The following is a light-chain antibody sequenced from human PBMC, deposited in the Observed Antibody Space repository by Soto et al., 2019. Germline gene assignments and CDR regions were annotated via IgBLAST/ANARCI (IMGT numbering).Light chain of an antibody. Sequence: HSALTQPRSVSGSPGQSVTISCTGTSSDVGGYDYVSWYQQHPGKAPKLMIYDVGKRPSGVPDRFSGSKSGNTASLTISGLQAEDGAVYYCCSYAGIYPPFGGGTKVPVL. J-gene: IGLJ2*01. CDR2: DVG. CDR1: SSDVGGYDY. V-gene: IGLV2-11*01. CDR3: CSYAGIYPP.